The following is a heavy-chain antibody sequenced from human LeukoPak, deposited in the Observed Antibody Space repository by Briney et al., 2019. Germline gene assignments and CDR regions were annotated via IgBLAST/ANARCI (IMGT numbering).Heavy chain of an antibody. CDR2: LYPAGNT. J-gene: IGHJ6*03. V-gene: IGHV4-4*07. CDR3: ARLKFYDSTGYSPGYYMDV. D-gene: IGHD3-22*01. Sequence: PSETLSLTGSVAGCTIISYYWSWIPQPPGKGAECIRLLYPAGNTDYNPTLKTRVTMSTDLSKKQFSLRLRSVTAADTVVYYCARLKFYDSTGYSPGYYMDVWGKGTAVTVSS. CDR1: GCTIISYY.